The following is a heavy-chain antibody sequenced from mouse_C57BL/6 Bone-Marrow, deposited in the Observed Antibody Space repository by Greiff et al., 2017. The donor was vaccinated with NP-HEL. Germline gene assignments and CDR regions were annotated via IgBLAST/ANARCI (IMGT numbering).Heavy chain of an antibody. V-gene: IGHV1-64*01. CDR3: ARTPPNGAFAY. D-gene: IGHD4-1*01. CDR2: IHPNSGST. Sequence: QVQLQQSGAELVKPGASVKLSCKASGYTFTSYWMHWVKQRPGQGLEWIGMIHPNSGSTNYNEKFKSKATLTVDKSSNTAYMQLSSLTSEDSAVYYCARTPPNGAFAYWGQGTLVTVSA. CDR1: GYTFTSYW. J-gene: IGHJ3*01.